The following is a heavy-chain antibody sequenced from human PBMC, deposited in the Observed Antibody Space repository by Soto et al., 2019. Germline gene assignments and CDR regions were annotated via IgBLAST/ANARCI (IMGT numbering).Heavy chain of an antibody. V-gene: IGHV3-74*01. CDR1: GFTFSTYW. D-gene: IGHD2-8*02. J-gene: IGHJ4*02. CDR3: ASWGDIVPVSPTDFDH. CDR2: ISPDGSNR. Sequence: PGGSLRLSCAASGFTFSTYWMNWVRQTPGKGLMWVSRISPDGSNRGYADSVEGRFTVSRDNAKNTLYLQMHSLRAEDTAMYYCASWGDIVPVSPTDFDHWGEGTLVTVSS.